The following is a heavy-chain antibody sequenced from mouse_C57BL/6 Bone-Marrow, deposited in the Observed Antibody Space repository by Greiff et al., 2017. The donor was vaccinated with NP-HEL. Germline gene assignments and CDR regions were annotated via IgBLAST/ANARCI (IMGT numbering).Heavy chain of an antibody. CDR2: INPSSGYT. J-gene: IGHJ4*01. D-gene: IGHD5-1*01. V-gene: IGHV1-7*01. CDR3: ARLRSNYAMDY. CDR1: GYTFTSYW. Sequence: QVHVKQSGAELAKPGASVKLSCKASGYTFTSYWMHWVKQRPGQGLEWIGYINPSSGYTKYNQKFKDKATLTADKSSSTAYMQLSSLTYEDSAVYYCARLRSNYAMDYWGQGTSVTVSS.